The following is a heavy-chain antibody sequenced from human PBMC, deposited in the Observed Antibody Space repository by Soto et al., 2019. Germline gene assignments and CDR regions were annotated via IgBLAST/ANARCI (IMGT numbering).Heavy chain of an antibody. V-gene: IGHV4-39*01. CDR3: ARPPHYDDGLHWYFDL. J-gene: IGHJ2*01. D-gene: IGHD3-22*01. CDR1: GDSINSRSYY. Sequence: QLQLQESGPGLVKPSETLSLTCTVSGDSINSRSYYWGWIRQPPGKGLEWIGSMYYSGSTFYNPSLESRVTIFVDRSENQFSLNLSFVTAADTAVYYCARPPHYDDGLHWYFDLWGRGTLVTVSS. CDR2: MYYSGST.